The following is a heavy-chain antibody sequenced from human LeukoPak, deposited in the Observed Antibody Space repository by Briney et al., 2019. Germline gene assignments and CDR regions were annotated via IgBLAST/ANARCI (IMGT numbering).Heavy chain of an antibody. D-gene: IGHD3-22*01. CDR3: ARSSEGRYYYDSSGFSYYYYYMDV. V-gene: IGHV4-4*07. Sequence: SETLSLTCTVSGGSISAHYWSWIRQPAGKGLEWIGRLYTSGTTRYNPSLKSRVTVSVDTSKNQFSLKLNSVTAADTAVYYCARSSEGRYYYDSSGFSYYYYYMDVWGKGTTVTISS. CDR1: GGSISAHY. CDR2: LYTSGTT. J-gene: IGHJ6*03.